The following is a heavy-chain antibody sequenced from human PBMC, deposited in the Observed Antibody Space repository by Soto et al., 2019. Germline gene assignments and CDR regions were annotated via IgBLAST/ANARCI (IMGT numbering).Heavy chain of an antibody. Sequence: QVQLQESGPGLVKPSETLSLTCTVSGGSISSYYWNWIRQPPGKGLEWIGYIYYSGSTNYNPSLKSRVTMSVDTSKNQFSLKLISVTAADTAVYYCARARQRSYYDDWCDPWGQGTLVTVSS. J-gene: IGHJ5*02. CDR2: IYYSGST. V-gene: IGHV4-59*01. D-gene: IGHD1-26*01. CDR3: ARARQRSYYDDWCDP. CDR1: GGSISSYY.